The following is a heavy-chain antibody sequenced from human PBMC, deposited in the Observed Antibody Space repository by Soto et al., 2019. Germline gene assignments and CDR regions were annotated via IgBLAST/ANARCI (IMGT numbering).Heavy chain of an antibody. CDR2: IYHSGST. V-gene: IGHV4-30-2*01. CDR1: GDSISSYS. J-gene: IGHJ4*02. Sequence: SETLSLTCTVSGDSISSYSWSWIRQPPGKGLEWIGYIYHSGSTYYNPSLKSRVTISVDRSKNQLSLKLSSVTAADTVVYYCARGDDSSGYYTIDYWGQGTLVTVSS. CDR3: ARGDDSSGYYTIDY. D-gene: IGHD3-22*01.